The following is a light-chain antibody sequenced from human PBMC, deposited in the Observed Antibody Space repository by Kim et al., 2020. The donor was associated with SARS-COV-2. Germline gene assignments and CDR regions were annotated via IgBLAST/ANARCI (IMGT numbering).Light chain of an antibody. CDR3: HQYNNWPLYT. V-gene: IGKV3-15*01. CDR1: QSISSN. Sequence: VSQGERAPLSCRASQSISSNLAWYQQKPGQAPRLLIFGASIRATGIPARFSGSGSGTEFTLTISSPQSEDFAVYYCHQYNNWPLYTFGQGTKLEIK. J-gene: IGKJ2*01. CDR2: GAS.